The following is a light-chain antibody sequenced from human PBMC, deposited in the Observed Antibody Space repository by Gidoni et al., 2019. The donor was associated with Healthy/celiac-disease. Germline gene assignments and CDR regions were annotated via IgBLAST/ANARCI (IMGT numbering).Light chain of an antibody. J-gene: IGKJ1*01. CDR2: GAS. Sequence: EIVMTQSPATLSVSPGERATLSCRASPSVSSNLAWYQQKPGQAPRLLIYGASTRATGIPARFSGSGSGTEFTLTISSLQSEDFAVYYCQQYNNWPPQWTFGQGTKVEIK. CDR1: PSVSSN. V-gene: IGKV3-15*01. CDR3: QQYNNWPPQWT.